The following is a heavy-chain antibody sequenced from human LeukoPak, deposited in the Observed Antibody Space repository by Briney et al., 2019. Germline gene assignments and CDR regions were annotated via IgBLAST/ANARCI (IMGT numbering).Heavy chain of an antibody. CDR3: ARGTGSYYDSWSGYYSEYNWFDP. CDR1: GFTFSSYS. Sequence: TGGSLRLSCAASGFTFSSYSMNWVRQAPGKGLEWVSSISSSSSYIYYADSVKGRFTISRDNAKNSLYLQMNSLRAEDTAVYYCARGTGSYYDSWSGYYSEYNWFDPWGQGTLVTVSS. CDR2: ISSSSSYI. V-gene: IGHV3-21*01. J-gene: IGHJ5*02. D-gene: IGHD3-3*01.